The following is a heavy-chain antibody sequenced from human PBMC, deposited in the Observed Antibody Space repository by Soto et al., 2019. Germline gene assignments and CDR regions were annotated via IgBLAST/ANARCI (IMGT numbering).Heavy chain of an antibody. V-gene: IGHV4-39*01. J-gene: IGHJ4*02. CDR3: ARQTGAVVAAMIDC. Sequence: SETLSLTCTVSGGSISSSTYYWGWIRQPPGKGLEWIGSIYYSGSTYYNPSLKSRVTISVDTSKNQFSLKLRSVTAADTAVYYCARQTGAVVAAMIDCWGQGSLVTVSS. CDR2: IYYSGST. D-gene: IGHD2-15*01. CDR1: GGSISSSTYY.